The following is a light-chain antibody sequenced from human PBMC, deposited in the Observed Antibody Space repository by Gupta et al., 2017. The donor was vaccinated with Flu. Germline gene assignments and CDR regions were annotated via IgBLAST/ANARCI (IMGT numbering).Light chain of an antibody. Sequence: DIPMTPSSFILSASVGDRVNITCRASQSISLWLAWYQQKPGKTPKLLIDKASSLESGVPSRVSGSGSGTEFTLTISSLQPYDFSTYYCQQCNSYWTFGQGTKVEIK. CDR2: KAS. CDR1: QSISLW. CDR3: QQCNSYWT. J-gene: IGKJ1*01. V-gene: IGKV1-5*03.